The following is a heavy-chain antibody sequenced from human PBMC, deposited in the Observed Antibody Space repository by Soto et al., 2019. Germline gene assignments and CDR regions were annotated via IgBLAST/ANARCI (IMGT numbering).Heavy chain of an antibody. CDR3: ARDNPRSSGWDV. J-gene: IGHJ6*02. Sequence: PGGSMRVSCEAAGCTLSSYSRNWARQAPGQGLEWVSYISSSSSTIYYADSVKGRFTISRDNAKNSLYLQMNSLRDEDTAVYYCARDNPRSSGWDVWGQGTTVTVSS. V-gene: IGHV3-48*02. CDR1: GCTLSSYS. CDR2: ISSSSSTI.